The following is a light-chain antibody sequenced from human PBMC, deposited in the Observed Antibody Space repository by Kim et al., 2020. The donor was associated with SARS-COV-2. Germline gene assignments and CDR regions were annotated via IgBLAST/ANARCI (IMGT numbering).Light chain of an antibody. CDR3: QQRSKWPRT. J-gene: IGKJ1*01. Sequence: EIVLTQSPATLSLSPGDRATLSCRASQSVSSYLAWYQQKPGQAPRLLIYDASNRATGIPARFSGSGSGTDFTLTISSLEPEDFAVYYCQQRSKWPRTFGQGTKVDIK. CDR1: QSVSSY. CDR2: DAS. V-gene: IGKV3-11*01.